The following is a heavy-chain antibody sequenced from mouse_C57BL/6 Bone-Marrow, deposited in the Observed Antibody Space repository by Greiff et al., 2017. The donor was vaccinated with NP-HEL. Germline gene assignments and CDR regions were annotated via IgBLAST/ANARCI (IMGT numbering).Heavy chain of an antibody. D-gene: IGHD2-2*01. CDR1: GFTFSSYA. Sequence: EVMLVESGGGLVKPGGSLKLSCAASGFTFSSYAMSWVRQTPEKRLEWVATISDGGSYTYYPDNVQGRFTISRDNAKNNLYLQMSHLKSEDTAMYYCARAPVNCFAYWGQRTTLTVSS. CDR2: ISDGGSYT. CDR3: ARAPVNCFAY. J-gene: IGHJ2*01. V-gene: IGHV5-4*03.